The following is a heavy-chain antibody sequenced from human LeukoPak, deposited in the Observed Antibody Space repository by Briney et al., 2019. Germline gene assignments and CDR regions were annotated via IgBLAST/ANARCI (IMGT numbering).Heavy chain of an antibody. CDR1: GASISSGYW. Sequence: SSEILSLTCAVSGASISSGYWWRWVRQPPGKGLEWIGEIYHSGSTNHNPSLKSRVTISVDKSKSQFSLNLSSVTAADTAVYYCARDDTGVIRGIRFHYWGQGTLVTVSS. V-gene: IGHV4-4*02. CDR2: IYHSGST. J-gene: IGHJ4*02. CDR3: ARDDTGVIRGIRFHY. D-gene: IGHD3-10*01.